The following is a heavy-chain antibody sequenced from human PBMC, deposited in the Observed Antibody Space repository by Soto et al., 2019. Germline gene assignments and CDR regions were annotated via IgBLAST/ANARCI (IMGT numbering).Heavy chain of an antibody. CDR1: GFTFSSYA. V-gene: IGHV3-23*01. J-gene: IGHJ4*02. CDR2: ISGSGGST. Sequence: GGSLRLSCAASGFTFSSYAMSWVRQAPGKGLEWVSAISGSGGSTYYADSVKGRFTISRDNSKNTLYLQMNSLRAEDTAVYYCAKDAATDYYDSSGYHDYWGQGTLVTVSS. CDR3: AKDAATDYYDSSGYHDY. D-gene: IGHD3-22*01.